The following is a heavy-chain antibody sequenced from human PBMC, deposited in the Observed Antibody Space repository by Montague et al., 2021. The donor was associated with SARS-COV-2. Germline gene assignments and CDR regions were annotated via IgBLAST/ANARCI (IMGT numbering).Heavy chain of an antibody. CDR3: ARGGERSLFERPFDY. D-gene: IGHD3-16*01. V-gene: IGHV4-59*12. J-gene: IGHJ4*02. CDR2: IYYSEST. CDR1: GGSISSYY. Sequence: SETLSLTCTVSGGSISSYYWSWIRQPPGKGLGWIGYIYYSESTNYNPSLKSRVTISVDTSKNQFSLKLSSVTAADTAVYYCARGGERSLFERPFDYWGQGTLVTVSS.